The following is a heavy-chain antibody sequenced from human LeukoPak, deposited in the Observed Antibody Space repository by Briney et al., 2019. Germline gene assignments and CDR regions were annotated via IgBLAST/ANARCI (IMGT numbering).Heavy chain of an antibody. Sequence: PSQTLSLTCTVSGGSISSGGYYWSWIRQPPGKGLEWIGYIYHSGSTYYNPSLKSRVTISVDRSKNQFSLKLSSVTAADTAVYYCARTFHSIAAAWGQGTLVTVSS. D-gene: IGHD6-13*01. J-gene: IGHJ4*02. V-gene: IGHV4-30-2*01. CDR2: IYHSGST. CDR1: GGSISSGGYY. CDR3: ARTFHSIAAA.